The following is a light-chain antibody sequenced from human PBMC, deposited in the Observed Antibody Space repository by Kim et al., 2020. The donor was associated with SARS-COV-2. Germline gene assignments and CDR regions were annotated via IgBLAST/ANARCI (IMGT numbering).Light chain of an antibody. CDR3: QHYGSSLAT. V-gene: IGKV3-20*01. Sequence: EIVLTQSPGTLSLSPGERATLSCRASQSVSSSYLAWYQQKPGQAPRLLISGASSRATGIPDRFSGSGSGTDFTLTITRLEPEDFSVYYCQHYGSSLATFGRGTKVDIK. J-gene: IGKJ1*01. CDR2: GAS. CDR1: QSVSSSY.